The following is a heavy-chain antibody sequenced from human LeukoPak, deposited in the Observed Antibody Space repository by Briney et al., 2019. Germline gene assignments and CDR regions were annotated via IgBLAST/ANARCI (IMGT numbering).Heavy chain of an antibody. D-gene: IGHD6-6*01. V-gene: IGHV4-59*01. CDR2: IHYSGRT. CDR1: AGSIRSYH. Sequence: KPSETLSLTCTVSAGSIRSYHWSWIRQSPGKGLEWIAYIHYSGRTNYNPSLKSRVTISVDPSKNQFSLRLSSVTAADTAVYYCTRTYSSSSIDYWGQGALVTVSS. CDR3: TRTYSSSSIDY. J-gene: IGHJ4*02.